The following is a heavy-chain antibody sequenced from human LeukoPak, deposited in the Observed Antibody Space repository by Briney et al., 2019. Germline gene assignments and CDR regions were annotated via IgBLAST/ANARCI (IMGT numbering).Heavy chain of an antibody. CDR2: ISAYNGNT. CDR1: GYTFTSYG. V-gene: IGHV1-18*01. J-gene: IGHJ6*03. D-gene: IGHD1-26*01. Sequence: ASVKVSCKASGYTFTSYGISWVRQAPGQGLEWMGWISAYNGNTNYAQKLQGRVTMTTDTSTSTAYMELSSLRSEDTAVYYCARDRSGSYFGGYYMDVWGKGTTVTVSS. CDR3: ARDRSGSYFGGYYMDV.